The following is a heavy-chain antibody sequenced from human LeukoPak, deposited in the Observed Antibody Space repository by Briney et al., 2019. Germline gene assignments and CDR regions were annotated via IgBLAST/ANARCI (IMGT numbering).Heavy chain of an antibody. CDR3: ARDSDYVPRDY. J-gene: IGHJ4*02. CDR1: GFTFSSYS. CDR2: ICSSSSYI. V-gene: IGHV3-21*01. Sequence: PGGSLRLSCAASGFTFSSYSMNWVRQAPGKGLEWVSSICSSSSYIYYADSVKGRFTISRDNAKNSLYLQMNSLRAEDTAVYYCARDSDYVPRDYWGQGTLVTVSS. D-gene: IGHD5-12*01.